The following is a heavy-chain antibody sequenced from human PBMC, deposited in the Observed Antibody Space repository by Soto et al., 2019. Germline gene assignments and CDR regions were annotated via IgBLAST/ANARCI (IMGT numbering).Heavy chain of an antibody. Sequence: QVQLVQSGAEVKKPGASVKVSCKVSGYTLNEVAMHWVRQAPGKGLEWLGGFDPDEAETIYAQHFQGRVTRTEDTSTAPVYMEVSTLGSEDTALYFCTTYHGDYNFDHWGQGTLVTVSS. V-gene: IGHV1-24*01. D-gene: IGHD4-17*01. CDR1: GYTLNEVA. CDR2: FDPDEAET. CDR3: TTYHGDYNFDH. J-gene: IGHJ5*02.